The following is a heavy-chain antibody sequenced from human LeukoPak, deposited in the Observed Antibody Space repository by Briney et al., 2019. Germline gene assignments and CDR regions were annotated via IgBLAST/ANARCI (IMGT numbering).Heavy chain of an antibody. Sequence: SQTLSLTCSISGDSVSSNSATWNWIRQSPSRGLEWLGRTSYRSQWYYDYAESVKSRITINPDTSKNQFSLQLDSLTPDDTAVYSCARAVFSTAFALDYWGQGTLVTVSS. D-gene: IGHD2-21*02. CDR1: GDSVSSNSAT. V-gene: IGHV6-1*01. CDR3: ARAVFSTAFALDY. CDR2: TSYRSQWYY. J-gene: IGHJ4*02.